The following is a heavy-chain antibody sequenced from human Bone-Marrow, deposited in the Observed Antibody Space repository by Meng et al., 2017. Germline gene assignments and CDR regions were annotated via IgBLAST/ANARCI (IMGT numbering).Heavy chain of an antibody. D-gene: IGHD3-10*01. Sequence: GGSLRLSCAASGFTFSSYSMNWVRQAPGKGLEWVSSISSSSSYIYYADSVKGRFTISRDNAKNSLYLQMNGLRAEDTALYYCAKDPGGYWYFDLWGRGTLVTVSS. CDR3: AKDPGGYWYFDL. J-gene: IGHJ2*01. CDR2: ISSSSSYI. CDR1: GFTFSSYS. V-gene: IGHV3-21*04.